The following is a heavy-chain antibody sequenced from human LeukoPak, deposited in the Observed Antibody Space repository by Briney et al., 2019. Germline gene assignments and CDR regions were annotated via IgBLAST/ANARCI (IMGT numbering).Heavy chain of an antibody. Sequence: PSETLSLTCTVSGGSISSGDYYWSWIRQPPGKGLEWIGYIYYSGSTYYNPSLESRVTISVDTSKNQFSLKLSSVTAADTAMYYRAARSIAAAGRLDYWGQGTLVTVSS. CDR2: IYYSGST. CDR3: AARSIAAAGRLDY. CDR1: GGSISSGDYY. V-gene: IGHV4-30-4*01. J-gene: IGHJ4*02. D-gene: IGHD6-13*01.